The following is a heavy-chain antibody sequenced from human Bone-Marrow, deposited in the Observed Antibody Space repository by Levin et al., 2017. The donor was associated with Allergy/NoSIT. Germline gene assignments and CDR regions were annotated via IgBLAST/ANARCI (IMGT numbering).Heavy chain of an antibody. Sequence: GESLKISCAASGFTFSSYAMSWVRQAPGKGLEWVSAISGSGGSTYYADSVKGRFTISRDNSKNTLYLQMNSLRAEDTAVYYCAKASTVTTVLGLGYWGQGTLVTVSS. D-gene: IGHD4-17*01. CDR3: AKASTVTTVLGLGY. CDR1: GFTFSSYA. CDR2: ISGSGGST. J-gene: IGHJ4*02. V-gene: IGHV3-23*01.